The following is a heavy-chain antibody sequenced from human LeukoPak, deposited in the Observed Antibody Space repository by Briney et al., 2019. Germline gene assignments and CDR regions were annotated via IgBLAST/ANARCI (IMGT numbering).Heavy chain of an antibody. D-gene: IGHD3-16*01. CDR3: AKDSLADIDY. Sequence: PGGSLRLSCAASGFIFSTYGMYWVRQAPGKGLERVAFIRHDGSIKNYADSVKGRSTISRDNSKNTLYLQMNSLRAEDTAVYYCAKDSLADIDYWGQGTLVTVSS. V-gene: IGHV3-30*02. CDR1: GFIFSTYG. CDR2: IRHDGSIK. J-gene: IGHJ4*02.